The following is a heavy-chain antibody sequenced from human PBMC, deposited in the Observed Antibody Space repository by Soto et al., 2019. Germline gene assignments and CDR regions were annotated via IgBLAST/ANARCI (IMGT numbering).Heavy chain of an antibody. CDR1: GGTFSSYA. CDR2: IIPIFGTA. Sequence: SVKVSCKASGGTFSSYAISWVRQAPGQGLEWMGGIIPIFGTANYAQKFQGRVTITADESTSTAYMELSSLRSEDTAMYYCARGYCSGGSCLFDYWGQGTLVTVSS. V-gene: IGHV1-69*13. D-gene: IGHD2-15*01. J-gene: IGHJ4*02. CDR3: ARGYCSGGSCLFDY.